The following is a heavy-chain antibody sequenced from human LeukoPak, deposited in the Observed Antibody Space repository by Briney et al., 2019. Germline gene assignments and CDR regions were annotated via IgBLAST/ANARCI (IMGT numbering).Heavy chain of an antibody. V-gene: IGHV4-59*08. CDR2: FYYSGGT. J-gene: IGHJ4*02. Sequence: SETLSLTCTVSGGSISTYYWSWIRQPPGKGLEWIGYFYYSGGTNYNPSLQSRVTISIDTSKNQFSLQLISVTAADTAVYYCARLIRRLGFCIGGSCNWDYYFDYWGQGTLVTVSP. CDR1: GGSISTYY. D-gene: IGHD2-15*01. CDR3: ARLIRRLGFCIGGSCNWDYYFDY.